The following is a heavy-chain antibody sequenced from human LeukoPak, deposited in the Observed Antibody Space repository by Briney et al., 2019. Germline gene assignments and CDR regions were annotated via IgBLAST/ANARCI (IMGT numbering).Heavy chain of an antibody. CDR2: ISSSSSYI. V-gene: IGHV3-21*01. Sequence: GGSLRLSCAASGFTFSDSAMSWVRQAPGKGLEWVSSISSSSSYIYYADSVKGRFTISRDNAKNSLYLQMNSLRAEDTAVYYCARDFIVRHVALRGRNAFDIWGQGTMVTVSS. J-gene: IGHJ3*02. D-gene: IGHD3-10*01. CDR1: GFTFSDSA. CDR3: ARDFIVRHVALRGRNAFDI.